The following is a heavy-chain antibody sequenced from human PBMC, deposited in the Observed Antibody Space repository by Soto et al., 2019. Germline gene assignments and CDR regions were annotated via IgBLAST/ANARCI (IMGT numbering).Heavy chain of an antibody. J-gene: IGHJ4*02. D-gene: IGHD3-16*01. Sequence: GSLRLYCAASGFTFSTYWMSWVRQAPGKGLEWVANIKEDGSEKYYVDSVKGRFTISRDNANNSLYLQTNSLRAEDTAVYYCVRVGRLGGYWGQGTLVTVSS. CDR1: GFTFSTYW. V-gene: IGHV3-7*03. CDR3: VRVGRLGGY. CDR2: IKEDGSEK.